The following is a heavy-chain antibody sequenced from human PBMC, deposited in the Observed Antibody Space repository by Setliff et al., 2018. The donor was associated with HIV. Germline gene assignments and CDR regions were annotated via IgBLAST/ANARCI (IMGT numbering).Heavy chain of an antibody. V-gene: IGHV1-18*01. CDR3: ARDREDGDWYFDL. D-gene: IGHD3-10*01. CDR1: GYIFSSYG. J-gene: IGHJ2*01. Sequence: ASVKVSCKASGYIFSSYGISWVRQAPGQGLEWMGWISAYNGNINDAQKFQGRVTMTTDTSTSTAHMELRSLRSDDTAVYYCARDREDGDWYFDLWGRGTLVTVSS. CDR2: ISAYNGNI.